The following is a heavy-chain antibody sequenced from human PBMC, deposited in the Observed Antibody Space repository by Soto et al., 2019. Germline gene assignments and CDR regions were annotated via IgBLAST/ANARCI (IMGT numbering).Heavy chain of an antibody. D-gene: IGHD2-2*01. Sequence: GPPRRLSREASGFSFSNYDMPCDRQAPGKGLEWVSLISYDGGSESYGDSLKGRFTISSVNSKNTLYLEMNSLSPEDTAVYYCAKDSGQLPPYFDYWGQ. J-gene: IGHJ4*02. V-gene: IGHV3-30*18. CDR1: GFSFSNYD. CDR3: AKDSGQLPPYFDY. CDR2: ISYDGGSE.